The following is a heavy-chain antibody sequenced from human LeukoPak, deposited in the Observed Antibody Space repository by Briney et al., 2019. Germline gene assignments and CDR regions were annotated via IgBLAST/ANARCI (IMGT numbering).Heavy chain of an antibody. Sequence: GGTLRLSCAASGFTFSSYGMSWVRQAPGKGLEWVSAISGSGGSTYYADSVKGRFTISRDNSKNTLYLQMNTLRADDTAVYYCAKDHGSSDWYYFDYWGQGTLVTVSS. J-gene: IGHJ4*02. V-gene: IGHV3-23*01. CDR1: GFTFSSYG. CDR2: ISGSGGST. CDR3: AKDHGSSDWYYFDY. D-gene: IGHD6-13*01.